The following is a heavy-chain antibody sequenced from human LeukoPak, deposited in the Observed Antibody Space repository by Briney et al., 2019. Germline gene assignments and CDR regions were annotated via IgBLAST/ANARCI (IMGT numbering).Heavy chain of an antibody. J-gene: IGHJ4*02. V-gene: IGHV4-39*01. CDR2: IYYSGST. D-gene: IGHD3-22*01. CDR1: GGSISSSSYY. Sequence: SETLSLTCTVSGGSISSSSYYWGWIRQPPGKGLEWIGSIYYSGSTYYNPSLKSRVTISVDTSKNQFSLKLSSVTAADTAVYYCARIRIITMIVEAYKSNYFDYWGQGTLVTVSS. CDR3: ARIRIITMIVEAYKSNYFDY.